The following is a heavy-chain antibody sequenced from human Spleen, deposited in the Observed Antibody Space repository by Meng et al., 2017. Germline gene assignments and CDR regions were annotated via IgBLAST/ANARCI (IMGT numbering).Heavy chain of an antibody. CDR1: GPSFSSANYY. CDR2: ISYSGSA. V-gene: IGHV4-30-4*02. D-gene: IGHD6-13*01. J-gene: IGHJ4*02. CDR3: ARDSAAAGNLDY. Sequence: QVQLQLSESGLLMPAGPLSHTFTVSGPSFSSANYYWSWSRQPPGKGLEWIGYISYSGSAYYNPSLKSRLTISLDTANNQFSLKVTSVTSADTAIYFCARDSAAAGNLDYWGQGTLVTVSS.